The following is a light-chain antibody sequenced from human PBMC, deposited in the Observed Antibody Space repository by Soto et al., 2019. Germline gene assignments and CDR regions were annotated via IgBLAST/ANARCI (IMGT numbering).Light chain of an antibody. CDR2: DVS. CDR1: SSDVGGYNY. CDR3: SSYTSSSTWV. J-gene: IGLJ3*02. V-gene: IGLV2-14*01. Sequence: QSALTQPASVSGSPGQSITISCTGTSSDVGGYNYVSWYQQHPGKAPKLMIYDVSNRPSGVSNRFSGSKSGNTASLTISGIQDEDEADYYCSSYTSSSTWVFGGGTELTVL.